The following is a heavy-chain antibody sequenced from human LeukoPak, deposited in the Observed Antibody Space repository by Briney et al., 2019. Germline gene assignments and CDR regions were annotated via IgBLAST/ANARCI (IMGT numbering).Heavy chain of an antibody. V-gene: IGHV1-46*01. D-gene: IGHD3-10*01. CDR1: GYTFTIYY. CDR3: ARTDYGSGSSY. Sequence: GASVKVSCKASGYTFTIYYMHWARQAPGQGLEWMGIINPSGGSTSYAQKFQGRVTMTRDTSTSTVYMELSSLRSEDTAVYYCARTDYGSGSSYWGQGTLVTVSS. J-gene: IGHJ4*02. CDR2: INPSGGST.